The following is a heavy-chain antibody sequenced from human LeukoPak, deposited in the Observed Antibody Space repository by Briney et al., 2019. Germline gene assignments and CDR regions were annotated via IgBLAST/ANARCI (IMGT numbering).Heavy chain of an antibody. CDR3: AKDRYYYGSGINWFDP. V-gene: IGHV3-23*01. CDR1: GFTFSSYA. D-gene: IGHD3-10*01. CDR2: ISGSGGST. Sequence: GGSLRLSCAAFGFTFSSYAMSWVRQAPGKGLEWVSAISGSGGSTYYADSVKGRFTISRDNSKNTLYLQMNSLRAEDTAVYYCAKDRYYYGSGINWFDPWGQGTLVTVSS. J-gene: IGHJ5*02.